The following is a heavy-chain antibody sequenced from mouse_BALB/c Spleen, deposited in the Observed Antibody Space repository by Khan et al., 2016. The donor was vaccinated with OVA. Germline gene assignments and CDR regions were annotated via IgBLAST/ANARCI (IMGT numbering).Heavy chain of an antibody. CDR3: ARINEIVATYFDY. CDR2: TNPTNGRT. V-gene: IGHV1S81*02. D-gene: IGHD1-1*01. J-gene: IGHJ2*01. Sequence: QVHVKQSGAELVKAGASVKMSCKASGYTFTSYWMHWVKQRLGQGLEWFAETNPTNGRTYYTEKFKSKATLTVDKSSSTAYILLSGPTFEDSAVYYCARINEIVATYFDYWGQGTTLTVSS. CDR1: GYTFTSYW.